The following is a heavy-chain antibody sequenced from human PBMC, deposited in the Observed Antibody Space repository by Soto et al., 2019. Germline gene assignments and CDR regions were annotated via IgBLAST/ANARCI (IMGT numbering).Heavy chain of an antibody. CDR1: GGTFSTST. J-gene: IGHJ4*02. V-gene: IGHV1-69*08. CDR2: TIPLLNVA. CDR3: ARDSPIGSTYSGYDAIDS. Sequence: QVQLVQSGAEVKKPGSSVKVSCKASGGTFSTSTFTWVRQAPGQGLEWMGRTIPLLNVADYAQDFQGRVTITAXKXTXTXXMALTSLTSKDTAVYYCARDSPIGSTYSGYDAIDSWGQGTLVTVSS. D-gene: IGHD5-12*01.